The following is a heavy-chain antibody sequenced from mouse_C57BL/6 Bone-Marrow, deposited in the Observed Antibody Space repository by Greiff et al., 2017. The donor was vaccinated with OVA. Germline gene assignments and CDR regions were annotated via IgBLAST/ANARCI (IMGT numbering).Heavy chain of an antibody. CDR1: GYTFTDYY. CDR2: INPYNGGT. J-gene: IGHJ1*03. V-gene: IGHV1-19*01. D-gene: IGHD1-1*01. Sequence: VQLQQSGPVLVKPGASVKMSCKASGYTFTDYYMNWVKQSHGKSLEWIGVINPYNGGTSYNQKFKGKATLTVDKSSSTAYMELNSLTTEDSAVYYCERRGNYGGWYFDVWGTGTTVTVSS. CDR3: ERRGNYGGWYFDV.